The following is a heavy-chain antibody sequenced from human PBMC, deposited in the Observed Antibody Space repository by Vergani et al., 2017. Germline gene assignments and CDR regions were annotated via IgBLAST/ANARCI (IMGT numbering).Heavy chain of an antibody. J-gene: IGHJ4*02. CDR2: IIPIFGTA. Sequence: AQPVQSGAEVKKPGSSVKVSCKASGGTFSSYAISWVRQAPGQGREWMGGIIPIFGTANYEQKFQGRVTIIAEESTGTAYMELSSLRSADTAVYYCAGGSLGRRYYFDYWGQGTLVTVSS. D-gene: IGHD3-10*01. CDR3: AGGSLGRRYYFDY. CDR1: GGTFSSYA. V-gene: IGHV1-69*01.